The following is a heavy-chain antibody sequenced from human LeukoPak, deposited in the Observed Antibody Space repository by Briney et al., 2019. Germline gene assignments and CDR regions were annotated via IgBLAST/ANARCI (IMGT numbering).Heavy chain of an antibody. D-gene: IGHD3-16*02. V-gene: IGHV1-2*02. Sequence: ASVKVSCKASGYTFTGYYMHWVRQAPGQGLEWMGWISPNSGGTNYAQKFQGRVTMTRDTSISTAYMELSRLRSDDTAVYYCARGRYDYVWGSYRSGAFDIWGQGTMVTVSS. J-gene: IGHJ3*02. CDR3: ARGRYDYVWGSYRSGAFDI. CDR2: ISPNSGGT. CDR1: GYTFTGYY.